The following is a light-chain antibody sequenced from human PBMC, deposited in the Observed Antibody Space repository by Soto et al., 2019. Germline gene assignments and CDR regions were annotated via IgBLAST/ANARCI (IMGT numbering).Light chain of an antibody. J-gene: IGLJ1*01. CDR2: EVT. Sequence: QSALTQPASVSGSPGQSIAISCSGTSSDVGSYDLVSWYQQHPGKAPKLMIYEVTKRPSGVSSRFSGSKSGNTASLTISGLQAEDDADYYCCSFAGGGTYVFGTGTKLTVL. V-gene: IGLV2-23*02. CDR1: SSDVGSYDL. CDR3: CSFAGGGTYV.